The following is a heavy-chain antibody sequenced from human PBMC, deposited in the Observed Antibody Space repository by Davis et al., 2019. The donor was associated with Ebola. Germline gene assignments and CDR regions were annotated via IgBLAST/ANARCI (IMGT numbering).Heavy chain of an antibody. CDR2: IKNEPHGGTT. V-gene: IGHV3-15*05. J-gene: IGHJ3*01. CDR3: TTTDPIFDAFDL. CDR1: GFTFSDAW. Sequence: PGGSLRLSCAASGFTFSDAWMTWVRQAPGKGLEWIGRIKNEPHGGTTDFAAPVKGRFTISRDDSKSTLFLDIIRLKTDDTAVYYCTTTDPIFDAFDLWGQGTLVTVSS.